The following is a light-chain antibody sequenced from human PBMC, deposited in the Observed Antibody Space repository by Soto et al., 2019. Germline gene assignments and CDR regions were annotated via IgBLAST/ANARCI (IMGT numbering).Light chain of an antibody. CDR3: SSYTSSSTLL. J-gene: IGLJ2*01. CDR2: GVS. V-gene: IGLV2-14*01. CDR1: SNEVGGSDY. Sequence: QSALTQPASVSASPGQSITISCTGASNEVGGSDYVSWYQQHPGKAPKLIIYGVSNRPSGTSDRFSGSKSGNTASLTISGLQAEDEADYYCSSYTSSSTLLFGGGTKLTVL.